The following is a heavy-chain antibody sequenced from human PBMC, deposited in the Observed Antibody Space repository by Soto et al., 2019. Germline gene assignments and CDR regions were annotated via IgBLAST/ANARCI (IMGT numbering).Heavy chain of an antibody. D-gene: IGHD3-22*01. Sequence: GGSLRLSCAASGFTFSSYAMHWVRQAPGKGLEWVAVISYDGSNKYYADSVKGRFTISRDNSKNTLYLQMNSLRAEDTAVYYCAREGIVVVIRAFDIWGQGTMVTVSS. J-gene: IGHJ3*02. V-gene: IGHV3-30-3*01. CDR2: ISYDGSNK. CDR3: AREGIVVVIRAFDI. CDR1: GFTFSSYA.